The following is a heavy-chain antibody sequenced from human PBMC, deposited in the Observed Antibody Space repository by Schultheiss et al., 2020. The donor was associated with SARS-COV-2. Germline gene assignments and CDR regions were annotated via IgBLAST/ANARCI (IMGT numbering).Heavy chain of an antibody. J-gene: IGHJ3*02. V-gene: IGHV4-31*03. CDR2: IYYSGST. Sequence: SETLSLTCTVSGGSISSSSYYWSWIRQHPGKGLEWIGYIYYSGSTYYNPSLKSRVTISVDTSKNQFSLKLSSVTAADTAVYYCARDFNYDSSGYYYPDAFDIWGQGTMVTVSS. CDR1: GGSISSSSYY. CDR3: ARDFNYDSSGYYYPDAFDI. D-gene: IGHD3-22*01.